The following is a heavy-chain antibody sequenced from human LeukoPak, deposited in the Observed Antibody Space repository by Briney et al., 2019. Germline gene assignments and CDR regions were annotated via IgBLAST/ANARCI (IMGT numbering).Heavy chain of an antibody. CDR3: ARVGPQVYCTGDCRNDGFDI. J-gene: IGHJ3*02. CDR2: INLDGSEK. Sequence: GGSLRLSCAASGFTFRKYWMTWVRQAPGKGLEWVANINLDGSEKYYVGSVKGRFTISRDNTDNSLYLQMDSLRAEDTAVYYCARVGPQVYCTGDCRNDGFDIWGQGTMVTVSS. D-gene: IGHD2-8*02. CDR1: GFTFRKYW. V-gene: IGHV3-7*01.